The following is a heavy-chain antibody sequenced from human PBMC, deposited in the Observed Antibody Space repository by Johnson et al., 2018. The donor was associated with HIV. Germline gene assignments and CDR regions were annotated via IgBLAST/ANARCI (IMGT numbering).Heavy chain of an antibody. V-gene: IGHV3-74*02. Sequence: VQLVESGGGLVQPGGSLRLSCAASGFTVSSNNMCWVRQAPGKGLEWVSRINGDGSRTSYADSVKGRFTIARDNAKNTLFLEMKSMRAEDTAVYYCVRTSCSGASCLGYGPFDVWGQGTMVTVSS. CDR1: GFTVSSNN. CDR3: VRTSCSGASCLGYGPFDV. J-gene: IGHJ3*01. D-gene: IGHD3-10*01. CDR2: INGDGSRT.